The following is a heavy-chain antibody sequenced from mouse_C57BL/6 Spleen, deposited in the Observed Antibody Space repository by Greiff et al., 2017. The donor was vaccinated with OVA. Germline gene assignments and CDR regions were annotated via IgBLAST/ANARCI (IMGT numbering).Heavy chain of an antibody. J-gene: IGHJ4*01. CDR1: GYTFTSYG. CDR3: ARYEQLTGRAMDY. D-gene: IGHD4-1*01. CDR2: IYPRSGNT. V-gene: IGHV1-81*01. Sequence: VQLQESGAELARPGASVKLSCKASGYTFTSYGISWVKQRTGQGLEWIGEIYPRSGNTYYNEKFKGKATLTADKSSSTAYMELRSLTSEDSAVYFCARYEQLTGRAMDYWGQGTSVTVSS.